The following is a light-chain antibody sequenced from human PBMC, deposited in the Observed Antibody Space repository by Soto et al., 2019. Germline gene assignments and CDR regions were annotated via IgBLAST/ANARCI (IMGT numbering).Light chain of an antibody. CDR1: QSVSSSY. V-gene: IGKV3-20*01. Sequence: EIVLTQSPGTLSLSPGERATLSCRASQSVSSSYLAWYQQKPGQAPRLLIYDASSRATGIPDRFSGSGSGTDFTLTISRLEPEDFAVYYCHQYGSSPDTFGGGTKVEIK. CDR2: DAS. CDR3: HQYGSSPDT. J-gene: IGKJ4*01.